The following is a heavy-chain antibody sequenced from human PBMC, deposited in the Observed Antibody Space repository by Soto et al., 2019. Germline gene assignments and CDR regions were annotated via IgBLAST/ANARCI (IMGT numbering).Heavy chain of an antibody. D-gene: IGHD2-2*01. CDR2: ISHSGTYI. CDR1: GFTFGDYI. Sequence: AQLVESGGSLVKPGDSLRLSCAASGFTFGDYIMNWVRQAPGRGLEWVASISHSGTYIFYADSVKGRFTISRDNAKDSLFLQMNSLRVEDTAIYYCASPRDYCVSNTNCFIAFDIWGQGTGLTVSS. V-gene: IGHV3-21*01. J-gene: IGHJ3*02. CDR3: ASPRDYCVSNTNCFIAFDI.